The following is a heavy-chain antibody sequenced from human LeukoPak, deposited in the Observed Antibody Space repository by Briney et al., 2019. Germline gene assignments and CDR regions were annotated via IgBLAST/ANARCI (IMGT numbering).Heavy chain of an antibody. CDR2: ILYTGDT. J-gene: IGHJ5*02. CDR3: ARAQRGCSANSCYLDP. Sequence: SETLSLTCAVSGASVSSGNWWNWARQSPGKGLEWIAEILYTGDTNYNPSLRSRVTLSIDNSNNESSLKLASVTAADSAVYYCARAQRGCSANSCYLDPWGPGILVTVSS. D-gene: IGHD2-15*01. CDR1: GASVSSGNW. V-gene: IGHV4-4*02.